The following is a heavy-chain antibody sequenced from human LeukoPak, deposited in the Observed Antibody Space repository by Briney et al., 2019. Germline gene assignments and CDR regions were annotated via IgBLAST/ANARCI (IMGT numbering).Heavy chain of an antibody. Sequence: ASVKVSCKASGYTFTSYGISWVRQAPGQGLEWMGWFSAYNGNTNYAQKLQGRVTMTRDTSTSTVYMELSSLRSEDTAVYYCARATHIRDYSSNYWGQGTLVTVSS. CDR2: FSAYNGNT. V-gene: IGHV1-18*01. CDR3: ARATHIRDYSSNY. J-gene: IGHJ4*02. D-gene: IGHD4-11*01. CDR1: GYTFTSYG.